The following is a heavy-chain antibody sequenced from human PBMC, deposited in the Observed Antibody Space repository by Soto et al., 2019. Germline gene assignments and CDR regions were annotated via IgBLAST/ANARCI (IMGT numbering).Heavy chain of an antibody. CDR3: AKDINPFADCSGGSCILDY. V-gene: IGHV3-9*01. CDR1: GFTFDDYA. Sequence: GGSLRLSCSASGFTFDDYAMHWVRQAPGKGLEWVSGISWNRGSIGYADSVKGRFTISRDNAKNSLYLQMNSLRAEDTALYYCAKDINPFADCSGGSCILDYWGQGTLVTVSS. J-gene: IGHJ4*02. D-gene: IGHD2-15*01. CDR2: ISWNRGSI.